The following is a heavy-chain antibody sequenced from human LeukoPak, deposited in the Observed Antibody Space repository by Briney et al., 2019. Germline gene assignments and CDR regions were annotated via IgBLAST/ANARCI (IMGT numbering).Heavy chain of an antibody. Sequence: PSETLSLTCTVSGGSISSGSYYWSWIRQPAGKGLEWIGRIYTSGSTNYNPSLKSRVTISVDTSKNQFSLKLSSVTAADTAVYYCARLRFLEWEGYYSDYWGQGTLVTVSS. V-gene: IGHV4-61*02. CDR2: IYTSGST. D-gene: IGHD3-3*01. J-gene: IGHJ4*02. CDR3: ARLRFLEWEGYYSDY. CDR1: GGSISSGSYY.